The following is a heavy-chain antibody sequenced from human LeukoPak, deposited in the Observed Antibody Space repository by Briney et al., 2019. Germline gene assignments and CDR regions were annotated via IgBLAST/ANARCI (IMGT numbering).Heavy chain of an antibody. CDR3: ASDGYYYDSSGPTADY. V-gene: IGHV1-24*01. J-gene: IGHJ4*02. CDR1: GYTLTELS. Sequence: ASVKVSCKVSGYTLTELSMHWVRQAPGKGLEWMGGFDPEDGKTIYAQKFQGRVTMTEDTSAATAYMELSSLRSEDTAVYYCASDGYYYDSSGPTADYWGQGTLVTVSS. D-gene: IGHD3-22*01. CDR2: FDPEDGKT.